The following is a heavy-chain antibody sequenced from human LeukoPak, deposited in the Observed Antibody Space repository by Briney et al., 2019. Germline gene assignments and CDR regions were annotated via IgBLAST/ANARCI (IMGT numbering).Heavy chain of an antibody. CDR1: GFTLSSYA. Sequence: GGSLRLSCAASGFTLSSYAMSWVRRAPGKGLEWVSAISGSGGSTYYADSVKGRFTISRDNSKNTLYLQMNSLRAEDTAVYYCAKDIVGEYYYYYGMDVWGQGTTVTVSS. J-gene: IGHJ6*02. V-gene: IGHV3-23*01. CDR2: ISGSGGST. D-gene: IGHD2-15*01. CDR3: AKDIVGEYYYYYGMDV.